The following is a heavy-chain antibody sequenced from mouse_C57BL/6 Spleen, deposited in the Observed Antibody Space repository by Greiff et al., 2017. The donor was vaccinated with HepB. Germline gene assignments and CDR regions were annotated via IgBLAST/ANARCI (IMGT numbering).Heavy chain of an antibody. V-gene: IGHV1-80*01. CDR3: ARWGANWGLHWYFDV. D-gene: IGHD4-1*01. CDR1: GYAFSSYW. CDR2: IYPGDGDT. J-gene: IGHJ1*03. Sequence: QVHVKQSGAELVKPGASVKISCKASGYAFSSYWMNWVKQRPGKGLEWIGQIYPGDGDTNYNGKFKGKATLTADKPSSTAYMQLSSLTSEDSAVYFCARWGANWGLHWYFDVWGTGTTVTVSS.